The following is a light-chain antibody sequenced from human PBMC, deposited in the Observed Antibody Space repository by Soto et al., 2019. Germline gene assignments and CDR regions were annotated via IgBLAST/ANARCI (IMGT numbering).Light chain of an antibody. V-gene: IGKV3-20*01. CDR3: QQYGNSPIT. CDR1: QSVSIK. Sequence: EIMMTQSPATLSVSPGERATLSFRASQSVSIKLAWYQQKPGQAPRLLIYDASTRATGIPDRFSGSGSGADFTLTISRLEPEDFAVYYCQQYGNSPITFGQGTRLEI. J-gene: IGKJ5*01. CDR2: DAS.